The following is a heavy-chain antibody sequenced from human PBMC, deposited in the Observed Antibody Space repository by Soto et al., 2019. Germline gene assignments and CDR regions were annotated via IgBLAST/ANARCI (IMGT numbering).Heavy chain of an antibody. J-gene: IGHJ4*02. CDR1: GGSISTNY. D-gene: IGHD1-1*01. Sequence: PSETLSLTCTVSGGSISTNYWSWIRQPPGEGLEWIGYIHYSGSTNHNPSLKSRVTISLNTSKNQLSLRLSSVTAADTAMYYCAREPATAKPEGVDFWGQGTLVTVSS. CDR3: AREPATAKPEGVDF. V-gene: IGHV4-59*01. CDR2: IHYSGST.